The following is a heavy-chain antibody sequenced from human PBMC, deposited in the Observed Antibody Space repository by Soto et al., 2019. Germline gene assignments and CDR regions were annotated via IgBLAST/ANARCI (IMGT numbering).Heavy chain of an antibody. CDR2: ISGSGGST. D-gene: IGHD6-13*01. Sequence: PGGSLRLSCAASGFTFSSYAMSWVRQAPGKGLEWVSAISGSGGSTYYADSVKGRFTISRDNSKNTLYLQMNSLRAEDTAVYYWAKDDIAAEYYFDYWGQGTLVTVSS. CDR3: AKDDIAAEYYFDY. CDR1: GFTFSSYA. V-gene: IGHV3-23*01. J-gene: IGHJ4*02.